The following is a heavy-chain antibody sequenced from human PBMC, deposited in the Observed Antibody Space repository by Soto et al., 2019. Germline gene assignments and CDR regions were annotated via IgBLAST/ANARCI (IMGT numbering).Heavy chain of an antibody. D-gene: IGHD5-12*01. CDR3: AKGRGYSGYFNGETDS. Sequence: LRLSCAASGFTFSSYAMQWVRQAPGKGLEWVAIISYDGRNEDYADSVKGRFTISRDNSKSTLYLQMSSLRPEDTAVYYCAKGRGYSGYFNGETDSWGQGILVTVSS. CDR2: ISYDGRNE. CDR1: GFTFSSYA. J-gene: IGHJ4*02. V-gene: IGHV3-30*04.